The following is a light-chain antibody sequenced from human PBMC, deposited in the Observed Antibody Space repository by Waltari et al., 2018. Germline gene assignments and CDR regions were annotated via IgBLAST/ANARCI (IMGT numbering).Light chain of an antibody. CDR1: SSNIGHNS. V-gene: IGLV1-36*01. Sequence: QSVLTQPPSVSGVPRQMVTISCSGSSSNIGHNSVNWYQQLPGKPPKLLIYYDDLLSSGVSDRFSGSKSGTSASLAIAGLQSEDEAHYYCAAWDASLSSWLFGGGTKLTVL. CDR3: AAWDASLSSWL. J-gene: IGLJ3*02. CDR2: YDD.